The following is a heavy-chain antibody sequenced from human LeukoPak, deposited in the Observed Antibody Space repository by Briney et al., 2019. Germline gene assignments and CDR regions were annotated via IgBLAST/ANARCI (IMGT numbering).Heavy chain of an antibody. CDR2: IWSESRVI. J-gene: IGHJ4*02. Sequence: RGCLRVSCVAPGVRLTVFGMYWVCQGPRKGLDWVAVIWSESRVIYSADSLKGRFTISRDNSKNTLYLQINSLRAEDTAVYYCAKIVQDTAATGTGLESWGQGSLVTVPP. CDR1: GVRLTVFG. CDR3: AKIVQDTAATGTGLES. V-gene: IGHV3-33*06. D-gene: IGHD6-13*01.